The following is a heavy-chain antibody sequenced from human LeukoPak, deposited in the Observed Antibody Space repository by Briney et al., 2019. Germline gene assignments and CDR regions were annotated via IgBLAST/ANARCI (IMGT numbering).Heavy chain of an antibody. Sequence: GGSLRLSCVASGFTLSSYMMSWVRQAPRKGLEWAAAIKSDGSETYYLDSVKGRFTISRDNAKNSVYLQMSSLRAEDTAVYYCARTTYGDYWGQGTVVTVSS. D-gene: IGHD1-1*01. CDR2: IKSDGSET. V-gene: IGHV3-7*02. J-gene: IGHJ4*02. CDR3: ARTTYGDY. CDR1: GFTLSSYM.